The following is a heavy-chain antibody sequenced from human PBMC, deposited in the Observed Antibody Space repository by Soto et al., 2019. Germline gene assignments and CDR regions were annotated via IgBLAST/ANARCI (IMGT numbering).Heavy chain of an antibody. J-gene: IGHJ4*02. CDR2: TYSSGST. CDR1: GASLSVYT. V-gene: IGHV4-59*01. D-gene: IGHD4-17*01. Sequence: QVQLQGSGPALLKASETLSLTSTVSGASLSVYTWNWFRKSPGKGLEWIGYTYSSGSTSYNPSLESRVTISVDTSLNQFSLKLKSVTAADTAVYYCARGQTIRAFEYWGQGALVSVSS. CDR3: ARGQTIRAFEY.